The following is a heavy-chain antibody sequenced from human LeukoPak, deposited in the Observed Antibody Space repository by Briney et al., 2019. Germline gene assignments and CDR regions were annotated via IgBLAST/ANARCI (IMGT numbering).Heavy chain of an antibody. D-gene: IGHD3-16*01. CDR1: GFTFSSYA. J-gene: IGHJ4*02. Sequence: GGSLRLSCAASGFTFSSYAMSWVRQAPGKGLEWVSGISGSGGSTYYADSVKGRFTISRDNSKNTLYLQMNSLRAEDTAVYYCARSRGPNTFGGVHDYWGQGTLVTVSS. CDR3: ARSRGPNTFGGVHDY. V-gene: IGHV3-23*01. CDR2: ISGSGGST.